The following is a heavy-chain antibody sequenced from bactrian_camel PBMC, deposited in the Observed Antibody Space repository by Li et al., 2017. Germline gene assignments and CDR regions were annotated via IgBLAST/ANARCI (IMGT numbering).Heavy chain of an antibody. D-gene: IGHD3*01. J-gene: IGHJ4*01. V-gene: IGHV3S40*01. CDR2: IYNDGSST. Sequence: VQLVESGGGSVQPGGSLRLSCLASGFTFASASYDMSWFRQAPGKGLEWVSSIYNDGSSTYYADSVKGRFTISRDNAKNTLYLQMNSLKTEDTSVYTAPQETRYGLGPIITTGARGPRSPS. CDR1: GFTFASASYD. CDR3: PQETRYGLGPIITT.